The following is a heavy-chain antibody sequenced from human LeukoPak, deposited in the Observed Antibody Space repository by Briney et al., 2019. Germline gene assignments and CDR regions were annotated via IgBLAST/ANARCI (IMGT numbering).Heavy chain of an antibody. CDR1: GGSITGYY. J-gene: IGHJ3*01. Sequence: SETLSLTCTVSGGSITGYYWSWIRQPPGKGLECIGYIYYTGTTIYNPFLKSRVTISVDTSNNQFSLKLSSATAADTAVYYCARLASGQAFDFWGQGTMVTVSS. CDR2: IYYTGTT. D-gene: IGHD3-10*01. CDR3: ARLASGQAFDF. V-gene: IGHV4-59*01.